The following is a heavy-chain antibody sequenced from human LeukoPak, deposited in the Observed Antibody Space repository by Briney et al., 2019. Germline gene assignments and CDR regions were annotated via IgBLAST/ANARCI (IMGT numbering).Heavy chain of an antibody. CDR1: GYSFTGHY. J-gene: IGHJ4*02. Sequence: ASVKVSCKASGYSFTGHYMHWVRQAPGQGLEWMGWINTNTGNPTYAQGFTGRFVFSLDTSVSTAYLQISSLKAEDTAVYYCARGGVLRYFDWLPYYWGQGTLVTVSS. V-gene: IGHV7-4-1*02. D-gene: IGHD3-9*01. CDR2: INTNTGNP. CDR3: ARGGVLRYFDWLPYY.